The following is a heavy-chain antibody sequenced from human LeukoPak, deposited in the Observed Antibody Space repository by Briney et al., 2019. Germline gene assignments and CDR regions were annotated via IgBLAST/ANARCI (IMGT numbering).Heavy chain of an antibody. CDR1: GFSFSNFA. Sequence: WGSLRLSCAASGFSFSNFAMTWVRQAPGKGLELVSSITGSHGPTYNNDSVKGRLAISRDNSQNTLYLQMNSLRAEDTAVYYCTKDPNGDYVGAFDPWGQGTLVTVSS. D-gene: IGHD4-17*01. J-gene: IGHJ5*02. CDR3: TKDPNGDYVGAFDP. V-gene: IGHV3-23*01. CDR2: ITGSHGPT.